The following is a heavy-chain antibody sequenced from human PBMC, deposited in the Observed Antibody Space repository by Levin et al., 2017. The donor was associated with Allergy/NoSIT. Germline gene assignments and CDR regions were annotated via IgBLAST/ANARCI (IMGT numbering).Heavy chain of an antibody. CDR2: ISYDGSNK. CDR3: ARGVAYYDFWSGL. CDR1: GFTFSSYA. J-gene: IGHJ6*02. V-gene: IGHV3-30-3*01. Sequence: GGSLRLSCAASGFTFSSYAMHWVRQAPGKGLEWVAVISYDGSNKYYADSVKGRFTISRDNSKNTLYLQMNSLRAEDTAVYYCARGVAYYDFWSGLWGQGTTVTVSS. D-gene: IGHD3-3*01.